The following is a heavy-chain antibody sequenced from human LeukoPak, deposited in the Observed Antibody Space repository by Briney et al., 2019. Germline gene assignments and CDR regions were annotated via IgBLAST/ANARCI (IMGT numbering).Heavy chain of an antibody. CDR1: GYTFTSYA. CDR2: INTNTGNP. D-gene: IGHD6-19*01. V-gene: IGHV7-4-1*02. J-gene: IGHJ6*03. CDR3: ASRHSGWYLGWYMDV. Sequence: ASVKVSCKASGYTFTSYAMNWVRQAPGQGLEWMGWINTNTGNPTYAQGFTGRFVFSLDTSVSTAYLQISSLKAEDTAVYYCASRHSGWYLGWYMDVWGKGTTVTVSS.